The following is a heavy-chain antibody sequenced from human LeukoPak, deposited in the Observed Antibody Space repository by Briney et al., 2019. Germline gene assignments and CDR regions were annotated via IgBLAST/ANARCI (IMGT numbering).Heavy chain of an antibody. D-gene: IGHD3-16*02. CDR2: ISTSGST. CDR3: ASPRTSYRYTFDY. J-gene: IGHJ4*02. CDR1: VASINSYY. Sequence: PSGTLSLTCAVSVASINSYYWSWIRQAPGKGLEWIGYISTSGSTNYNPSLKSRVSISLDTSKNRFSLNLNFVTAADTAVYFCASPRTSYRYTFDYWGQGALVTVSS. V-gene: IGHV4-4*09.